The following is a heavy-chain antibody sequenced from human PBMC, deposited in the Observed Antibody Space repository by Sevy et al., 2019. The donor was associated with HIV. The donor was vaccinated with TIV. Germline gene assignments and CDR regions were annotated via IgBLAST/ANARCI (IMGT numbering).Heavy chain of an antibody. V-gene: IGHV1-24*01. CDR1: GYTLNEFS. J-gene: IGHJ4*02. Sequence: ASVKVSCKVSGYTLNEFSMHWVRQAPGKGLEWMTTFDPEDGDPEDGKTIYAQKFLGRVTVTEDTSTDTAYMELSSLRSDDTAFYYCATTKDYYDSSGYPFDYWGQGTLVTVSS. CDR2: FDPEDGDPEDGKT. D-gene: IGHD3-22*01. CDR3: ATTKDYYDSSGYPFDY.